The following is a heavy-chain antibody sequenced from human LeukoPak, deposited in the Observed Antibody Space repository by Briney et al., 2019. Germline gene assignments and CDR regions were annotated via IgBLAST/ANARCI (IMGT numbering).Heavy chain of an antibody. D-gene: IGHD6-19*01. CDR1: GFTFSSYA. CDR3: AKEGSSGLYFDY. J-gene: IGHJ4*02. CDR2: ISGSGDST. V-gene: IGHV3-23*01. Sequence: PGGSLRLSCAASGFTFSSYAMSWVRQAPGKGLEWVSAISGSGDSTYYADSVKGRFTISRDNAKNSLYLQMNSLRAEDTAVYYCAKEGSSGLYFDYWGQGILVTASS.